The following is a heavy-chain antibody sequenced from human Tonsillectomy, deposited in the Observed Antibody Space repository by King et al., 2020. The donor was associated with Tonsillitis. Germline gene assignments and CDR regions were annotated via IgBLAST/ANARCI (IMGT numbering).Heavy chain of an antibody. CDR3: ARDLYLHWFDP. Sequence: VQLQESGPGLVKPSQTLSLTCTVSGRSIINGAYHWSWIRQPPGKGLEWLGYIYLSGSTYYNPSLKSRVTISIDTSKSQFSLKLSSVTAADTAVYYCARDLYLHWFDPWGQGTLVTVSS. V-gene: IGHV4-31*03. CDR2: IYLSGST. J-gene: IGHJ5*02. D-gene: IGHD5/OR15-5a*01. CDR1: GRSIINGAYH.